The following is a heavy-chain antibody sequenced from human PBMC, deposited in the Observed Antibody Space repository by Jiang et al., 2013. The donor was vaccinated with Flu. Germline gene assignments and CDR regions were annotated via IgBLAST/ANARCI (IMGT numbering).Heavy chain of an antibody. CDR1: GYSFTSYW. V-gene: IGHV5-51*01. D-gene: IGHD3-3*01. CDR3: ARSSDFWSGFDIDY. J-gene: IGHJ4*02. Sequence: KGSGYSFTSYWIGWVRQXPGKGLEWMGIIYPGDSDTRYSPSFQGQVTISADKSISTAYLQWSSLKASDTAMYYCARSSDFWSGFDIDYWGQGTLVTVSS. CDR2: IYPGDSDT.